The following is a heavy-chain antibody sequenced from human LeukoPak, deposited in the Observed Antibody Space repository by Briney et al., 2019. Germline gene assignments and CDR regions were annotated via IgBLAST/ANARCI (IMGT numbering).Heavy chain of an antibody. D-gene: IGHD5-24*01. CDR2: VYNSGST. V-gene: IGHV4-59*01. CDR3: VRDRELNY. Sequence: SETLSLTCTVSGGSISIYYWSWIRQPPGKGLEWIGYVYNSGSTHYNPSLKSRVTISADTSKSQFSLRLSSVTAADTAVYYCVRDRELNYWGQGTLVTVSS. CDR1: GGSISIYY. J-gene: IGHJ4*02.